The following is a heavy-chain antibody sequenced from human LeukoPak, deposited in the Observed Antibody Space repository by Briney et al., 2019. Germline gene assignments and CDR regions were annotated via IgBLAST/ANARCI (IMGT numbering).Heavy chain of an antibody. Sequence: SETLSLTCAVYGGSFSGYYWSWIRQPPGKGLEWIGEINHSGSTNYNPSLKSRVTISVDTSKNQFSLKLSSVTAADTAVYYCARGKSTDIVVVVAATIQNNWFDPWGQGTLVTVSS. V-gene: IGHV4-34*01. J-gene: IGHJ5*02. CDR1: GGSFSGYY. CDR3: ARGKSTDIVVVVAATIQNNWFDP. CDR2: INHSGST. D-gene: IGHD2-15*01.